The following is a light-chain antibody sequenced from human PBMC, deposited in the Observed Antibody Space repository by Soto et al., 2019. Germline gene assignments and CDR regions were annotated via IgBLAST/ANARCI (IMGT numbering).Light chain of an antibody. J-gene: IGKJ5*01. Sequence: EIVLTQSPASLSLSPGEGATLSCRASESISSQLVWYQQKPGQAPRLLIYDASSRATGIPDRFSGSGSGTDFTLTISRLEPEDFAVYYCQQYGSSPVTFGQGTRLAIK. CDR3: QQYGSSPVT. V-gene: IGKV3-20*01. CDR2: DAS. CDR1: ESISSQ.